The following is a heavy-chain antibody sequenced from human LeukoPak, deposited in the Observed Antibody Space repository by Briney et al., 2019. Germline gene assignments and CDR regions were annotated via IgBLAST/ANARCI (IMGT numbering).Heavy chain of an antibody. V-gene: IGHV4-30-4*08. CDR3: ARVRAARHTEVDY. CDR2: IYYSGRT. Sequence: PSQTLSLTCTVSGGSISSGDYYWSWIRQPPGKDLEWIGYIYYSGRTYYNPSLKSRVTISVDTSKNQFSLKLSSVTAADTAVYYCARVRAARHTEVDYWGQGTLVTVSS. CDR1: GGSISSGDYY. D-gene: IGHD6-6*01. J-gene: IGHJ4*02.